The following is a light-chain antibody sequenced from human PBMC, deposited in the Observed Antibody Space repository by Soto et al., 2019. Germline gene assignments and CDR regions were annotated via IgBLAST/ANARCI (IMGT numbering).Light chain of an antibody. V-gene: IGKV3-20*01. CDR2: GAS. J-gene: IGKJ1*01. CDR1: RSLSSNS. CDR3: QQYSSSPQT. Sequence: EIVLTQSPGTMSLSPGEGAALSCRASRSLSSNSLAWYQHKPGQAPRLLIYGASSKATGVPDRFYGTGSGTDFTLTISRLEPEDFAVYYCQQYSSSPQTFGQGTKVDIK.